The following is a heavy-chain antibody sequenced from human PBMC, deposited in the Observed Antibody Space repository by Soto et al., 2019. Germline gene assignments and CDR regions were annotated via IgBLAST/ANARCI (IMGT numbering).Heavy chain of an antibody. CDR2: INPNSGGT. J-gene: IGHJ6*02. V-gene: IGHV1-2*04. Sequence: ASVKVSCNASGYTFTGYYMHWVRQAPGQGLEWMGWINPNSGGTNYAQKFQGWVTMTRDTSISTAYMELSRLRSDDTAVYYCARETKSRGWEYYYYGMDVWGQGTTVTV. CDR1: GYTFTGYY. CDR3: ARETKSRGWEYYYYGMDV. D-gene: IGHD6-19*01.